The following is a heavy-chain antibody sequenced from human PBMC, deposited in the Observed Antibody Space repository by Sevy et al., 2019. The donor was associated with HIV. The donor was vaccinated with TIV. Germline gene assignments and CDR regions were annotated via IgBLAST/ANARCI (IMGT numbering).Heavy chain of an antibody. V-gene: IGHV7-4-1*02. CDR1: GYTFTSYA. J-gene: IGHJ6*02. D-gene: IGHD2-2*01. CDR3: AREWDIVVVAAAQHYYGMDV. Sequence: ASVKVSCKASGYTFTSYAMNWVRQAPGQGLEWMGWINTNTGNPTYAQGFTGRFVFSLDTSVSTAYLQISSLKAEDTAVYYCAREWDIVVVAAAQHYYGMDVWGQGTTVTVSS. CDR2: INTNTGNP.